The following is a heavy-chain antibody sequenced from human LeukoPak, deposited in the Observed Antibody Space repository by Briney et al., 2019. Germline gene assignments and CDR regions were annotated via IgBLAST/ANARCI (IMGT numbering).Heavy chain of an antibody. D-gene: IGHD6-25*01. CDR3: ARTVHADTGGYSHFDS. V-gene: IGHV1-2*02. J-gene: IGHJ4*02. CDR1: GYIFTDYY. CDR2: ISPKSGGT. Sequence: GASVKVSCKTSGYIFTDYYLHWVRQAPGQGPEWMGYISPKSGGTDRAQKFLGRVTMSTDTSINTAYMDLGTLRSDDTAVYFCARTVHADTGGYSHFDSWGQGTQVNVSS.